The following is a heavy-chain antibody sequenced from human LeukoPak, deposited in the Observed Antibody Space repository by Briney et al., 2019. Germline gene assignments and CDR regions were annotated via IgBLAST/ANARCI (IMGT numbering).Heavy chain of an antibody. Sequence: ASVKVPCKASGYTSTSYDVNWVRHATEQGLEWMGWMNPNRGNTGYAQKFQGRVTMTRNTSISTAYMELSSLRSEDTAVYYCARVFNRYSYGTPPGYWGQGTLVTVSS. V-gene: IGHV1-8*01. CDR3: ARVFNRYSYGTPPGY. D-gene: IGHD5-18*01. J-gene: IGHJ4*02. CDR1: GYTSTSYD. CDR2: MNPNRGNT.